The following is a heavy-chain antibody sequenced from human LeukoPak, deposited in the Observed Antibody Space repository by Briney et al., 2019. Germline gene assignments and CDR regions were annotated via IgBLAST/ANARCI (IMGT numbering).Heavy chain of an antibody. D-gene: IGHD6-6*01. J-gene: IGHJ5*02. Sequence: GGSLRLSCAASGFTFSSYSMNWVRRAPGKGLEWVSSISSSSSYIYYADSVKGRFTISRDNAKNSLHLQMNSLRAEDTAVYYCARDGRYSSSSGWFDPWGQGTLVTVSS. CDR3: ARDGRYSSSSGWFDP. V-gene: IGHV3-21*01. CDR1: GFTFSSYS. CDR2: ISSSSSYI.